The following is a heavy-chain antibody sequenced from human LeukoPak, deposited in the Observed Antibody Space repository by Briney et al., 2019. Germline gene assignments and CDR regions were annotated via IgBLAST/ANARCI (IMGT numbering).Heavy chain of an antibody. V-gene: IGHV4-59*01. D-gene: IGHD3-16*01. J-gene: IGHJ3*02. Sequence: SETLSLTCTVSGGSISSYYWSWIRQPPGKGLEWIGYIYYSGISSYNPSLKSRLTISVDTSKNQFSLKLSSVTAADTAVYYCTRCELGHEAFDICGQGKIVTVSS. CDR2: IYYSGIS. CDR1: GGSISSYY. CDR3: TRCELGHEAFDI.